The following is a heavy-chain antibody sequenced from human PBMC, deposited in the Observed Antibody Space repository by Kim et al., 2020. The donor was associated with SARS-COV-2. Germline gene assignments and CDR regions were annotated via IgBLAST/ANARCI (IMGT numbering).Heavy chain of an antibody. D-gene: IGHD3-3*01. J-gene: IGHJ6*02. V-gene: IGHV3-33*01. CDR3: VRGTDFWIGMDV. Sequence: YYADSVKGRFTISRDNSKNTLYLQMNSLRAEDTAVYYCVRGTDFWIGMDVWGQGTTVTVSS.